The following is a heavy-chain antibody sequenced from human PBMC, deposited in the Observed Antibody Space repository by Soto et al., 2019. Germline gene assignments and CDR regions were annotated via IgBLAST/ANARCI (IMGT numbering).Heavy chain of an antibody. D-gene: IGHD3-10*01. V-gene: IGHV3-30*18. CDR3: AKDRMGAGVRGYFDY. CDR1: GFTFSSYG. Sequence: QVQLVESGGGVVQPGKSLRLSCAGSGFTFSSYGMDWVRQAPGKGLEWVAVISYDGSNKYYADSVKGRFTISRDNSKNTLNLQMSSLRADDTAVHYCAKDRMGAGVRGYFDYWGQGTLVTVSS. CDR2: ISYDGSNK. J-gene: IGHJ4*02.